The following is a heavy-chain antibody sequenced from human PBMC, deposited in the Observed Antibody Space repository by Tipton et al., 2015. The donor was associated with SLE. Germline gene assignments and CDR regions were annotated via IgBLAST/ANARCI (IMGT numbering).Heavy chain of an antibody. Sequence: SLRLSCAASGFTFDDYAMHWVRQAPGKGLEWVANIKQDGSEKYYVDSVKGRFTISRDNAKNSLYLQMNSLRAEDTAVYYCAKESAAEGFDYWGQGTLVTVSS. CDR1: GFTFDDYA. D-gene: IGHD6-25*01. J-gene: IGHJ4*02. V-gene: IGHV3-7*01. CDR3: AKESAAEGFDY. CDR2: IKQDGSEK.